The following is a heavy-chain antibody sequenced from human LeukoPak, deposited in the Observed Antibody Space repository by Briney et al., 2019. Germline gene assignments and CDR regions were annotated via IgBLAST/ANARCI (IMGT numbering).Heavy chain of an antibody. CDR1: GYSISSGYH. D-gene: IGHD6-13*01. J-gene: IGHJ4*02. V-gene: IGHV4-38-2*02. CDR3: ARLYSSSPDY. Sequence: SETLSLTCTVSGYSISSGYHWGWIRQPPGKGLEWIGSIYHRGSTYYNPSLKSRVTIFVDTSKNQFSLKLNSVTAADTAVYYCARLYSSSPDYWGPGTLVTVSS. CDR2: IYHRGST.